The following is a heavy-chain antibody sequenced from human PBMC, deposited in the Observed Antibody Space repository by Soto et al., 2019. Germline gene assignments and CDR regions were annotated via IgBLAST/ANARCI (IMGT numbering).Heavy chain of an antibody. J-gene: IGHJ4*02. CDR2: IYSGGST. D-gene: IGHD6-13*01. Sequence: HPGGSLRLSCAASGFTVSSNYMSWVRQAPGKGLEWVSVIYSGGSTYYADSVKGRFTISRHNSKNTLYLQMNSLRAEDTAVYYCAGSSSWYQYYFDYWGQGTLVTVSS. CDR3: AGSSSWYQYYFDY. CDR1: GFTVSSNY. V-gene: IGHV3-53*04.